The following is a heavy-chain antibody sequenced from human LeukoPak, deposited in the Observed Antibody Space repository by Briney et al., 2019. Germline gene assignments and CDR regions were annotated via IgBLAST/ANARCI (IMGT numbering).Heavy chain of an antibody. V-gene: IGHV1-3*03. CDR1: GYTFTSYA. CDR3: ARELVPLDQIGESPHTY. CDR2: INAGNGNT. Sequence: GASVKVSCKASGYTFTSYAMHWVRQAPGQRLEWMGWINAGNGNTKYSQEFQGRVTITRDTSASTAYMELSSLRSEDTAVYYCARELVPLDQIGESPHTYWGQGTLVTVSS. D-gene: IGHD3-10*01. J-gene: IGHJ4*02.